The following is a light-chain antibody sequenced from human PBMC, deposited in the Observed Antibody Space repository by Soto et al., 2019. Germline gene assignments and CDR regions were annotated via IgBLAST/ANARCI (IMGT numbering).Light chain of an antibody. Sequence: IQMTQSPSTLSGSVGDRVTITCRASQAVPNNMAWYQQKPGKPPKLLIYEESTLHSGVPSRFSGRKSGTQFTLTISSMQPDDLATYYCQQYHGFSRTFGQGTKV. CDR3: QQYHGFSRT. J-gene: IGKJ1*01. CDR2: EES. CDR1: QAVPNN. V-gene: IGKV1-5*01.